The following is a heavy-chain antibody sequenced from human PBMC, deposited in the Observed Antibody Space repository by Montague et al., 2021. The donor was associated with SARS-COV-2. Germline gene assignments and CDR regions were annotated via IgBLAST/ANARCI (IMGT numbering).Heavy chain of an antibody. CDR3: ARENFSFYGMDV. CDR2: NHHSGYT. J-gene: IGHJ6*02. CDR1: GGALNSGPYY. Sequence: SETLSLTCAVSGGALNSGPYYWGWIPQRPGKELQWLAINHHSGYTYHHLSLRSRVTISVDLAKNQFSLKVSSVTAADTAVYYCARENFSFYGMDVWGQGTTVTVS. V-gene: IGHV4-39*02.